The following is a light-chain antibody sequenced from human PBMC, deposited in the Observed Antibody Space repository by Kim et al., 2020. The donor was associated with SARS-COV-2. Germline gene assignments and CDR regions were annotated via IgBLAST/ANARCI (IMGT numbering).Light chain of an antibody. CDR1: QGISSN. Sequence: DIQMTQSPSSLSASVGDRVTITCRASQGISSNVAWYQQKPGDVPKLLIYDASALLSGVPSRFSGSGSGTDFTLTISSLQPEDVATYYCQKYNGARWTFGQGTKVDI. V-gene: IGKV1-27*01. CDR2: DAS. CDR3: QKYNGARWT. J-gene: IGKJ1*01.